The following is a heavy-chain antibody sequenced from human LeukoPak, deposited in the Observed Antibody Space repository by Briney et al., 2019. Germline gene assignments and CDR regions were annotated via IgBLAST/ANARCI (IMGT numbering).Heavy chain of an antibody. V-gene: IGHV3-11*04. CDR3: AELGITMIGGV. J-gene: IGHJ6*04. D-gene: IGHD3-10*02. CDR2: ISSSGSTI. CDR1: EFTFENFW. Sequence: GGSLRLSCVASEFTFENFWMTWIRQAPGKGLEWVSYISSSGSTIYYADSVKGRFTISRDNAKNSLYLQMNSLRAEDTAVYYCAELGITMIGGVWGKGTTVTISS.